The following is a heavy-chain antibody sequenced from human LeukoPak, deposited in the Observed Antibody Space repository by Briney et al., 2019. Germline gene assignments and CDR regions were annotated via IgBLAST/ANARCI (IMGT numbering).Heavy chain of an antibody. CDR2: ISSSGSTM. V-gene: IGHV3-11*01. CDR3: ARDLEVGVAAAGTDRIEYFQH. D-gene: IGHD6-13*01. Sequence: GGSLRLSCAASGFTFRDYYMSWIRQAPGKGLEWVSYISSSGSTMYYADSVKGRFTISRDNAKNSVFLQMNSLRVEDTAVYYRARDLEVGVAAAGTDRIEYFQHWGQGTLVTVSS. J-gene: IGHJ1*01. CDR1: GFTFRDYY.